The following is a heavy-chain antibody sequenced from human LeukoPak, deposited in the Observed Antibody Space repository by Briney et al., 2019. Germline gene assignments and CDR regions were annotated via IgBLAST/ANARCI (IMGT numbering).Heavy chain of an antibody. CDR2: INHSGST. CDR3: ARDHPTQDYYDSSGYYGY. Sequence: SETLSLTCAVYGGSFSGCYWSWLRQPPGKGLEWIGEINHSGSTTYNTSRKSRVTISVDTSKNQFSLKLRSVTAADTAVYYCARDHPTQDYYDSSGYYGYWGQGTLVTVSS. CDR1: GGSFSGCY. V-gene: IGHV4-34*01. D-gene: IGHD3-22*01. J-gene: IGHJ4*02.